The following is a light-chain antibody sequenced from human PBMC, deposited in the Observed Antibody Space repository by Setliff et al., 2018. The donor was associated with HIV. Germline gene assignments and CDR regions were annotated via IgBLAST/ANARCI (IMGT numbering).Light chain of an antibody. Sequence: QSVLSQPPSASGTPGQRVTISCSGSSSNIGVNVVNWYQNLPGTSPKLLIYNNYQRPSGVPDRFSGSKSDSSASLAISGLQSEDEADYYCAVWDNGLKGYVFGTGTKVIVL. J-gene: IGLJ1*01. CDR2: NNY. V-gene: IGLV1-44*01. CDR3: AVWDNGLKGYV. CDR1: SSNIGVNV.